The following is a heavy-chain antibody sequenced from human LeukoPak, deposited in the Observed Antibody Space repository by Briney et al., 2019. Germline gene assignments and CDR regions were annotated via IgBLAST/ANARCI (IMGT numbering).Heavy chain of an antibody. Sequence: GGSLRLSCAASGFTFSSYAMHWVRQAPGKGLEWVAVISYDGSKKYYADSVKGRFTISRDNSKNTLYLQMNSLRVEDTAVYYCARECGTYLYYYYGMDVWGQGTTVTVSS. J-gene: IGHJ6*02. V-gene: IGHV3-30-3*01. CDR1: GFTFSSYA. CDR3: ARECGTYLYYYYGMDV. D-gene: IGHD1-26*01. CDR2: ISYDGSKK.